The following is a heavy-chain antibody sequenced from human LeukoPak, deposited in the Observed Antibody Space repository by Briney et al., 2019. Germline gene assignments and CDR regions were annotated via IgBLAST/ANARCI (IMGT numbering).Heavy chain of an antibody. CDR2: ISYSGST. CDR1: GGSISSGGYY. CDR3: ARLSADDYYDSIGSYFDY. Sequence: SQTLSLTCTVSGGSISSGGYYWSWIRQPPGKGLEWIGYISYSGSTNYNPSLKSRVTISVDTSKNQFSLKLSSVTAADTAVYYCARLSADDYYDSIGSYFDYWGQGTLVTVSS. D-gene: IGHD3-22*01. J-gene: IGHJ4*02. V-gene: IGHV4-61*08.